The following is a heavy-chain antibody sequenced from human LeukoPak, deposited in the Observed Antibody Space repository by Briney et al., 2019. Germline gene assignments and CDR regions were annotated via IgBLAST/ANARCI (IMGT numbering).Heavy chain of an antibody. CDR2: ISSSSTYI. CDR3: ARDRAAAGNY. D-gene: IGHD6-13*01. Sequence: PGGSLRLSCAASGFTFSSYSMNWVRQAPGKGLEWVSSISSSSTYIYYADSVKGRFTISRDNAKNSLYLQINSLRAEDTAVYYCARDRAAAGNYWGQGTLVTVSS. V-gene: IGHV3-21*01. J-gene: IGHJ4*02. CDR1: GFTFSSYS.